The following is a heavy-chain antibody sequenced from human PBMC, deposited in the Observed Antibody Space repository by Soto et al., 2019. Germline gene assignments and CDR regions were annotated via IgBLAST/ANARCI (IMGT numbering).Heavy chain of an antibody. Sequence: SETLSLTCAVYGGSFSGYSWTWIRQPPGTGLEWIGEINHTGSTNYNPSLKSRVTISVDTSKNQFSLKLSSVTAADTAVYYCARRYGGNFDYWGQGTLVTVSS. J-gene: IGHJ4*02. V-gene: IGHV4-34*01. D-gene: IGHD1-26*01. CDR1: GGSFSGYS. CDR2: INHTGST. CDR3: ARRYGGNFDY.